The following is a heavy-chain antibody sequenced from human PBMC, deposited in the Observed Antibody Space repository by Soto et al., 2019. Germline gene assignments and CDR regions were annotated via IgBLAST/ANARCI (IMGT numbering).Heavy chain of an antibody. CDR2: IYYSGST. J-gene: IGHJ5*02. V-gene: IGHV4-59*01. D-gene: IGHD2-2*01. CDR3: ARVVGYCSSTSCYLDGWFDP. CDR1: GGSISSYY. Sequence: SETLSLTCTVSGGSISSYYWSWIRQPPGKGLEWIGYIYYSGSTNYNPSLKSRVTISVDTSKNQFSLKLSSVTAADTAVYYCARVVGYCSSTSCYLDGWFDPWGQGTLVTVSS.